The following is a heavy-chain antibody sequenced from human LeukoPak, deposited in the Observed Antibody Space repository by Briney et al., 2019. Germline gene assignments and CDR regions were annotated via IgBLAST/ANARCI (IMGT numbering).Heavy chain of an antibody. CDR2: IYYSGST. D-gene: IGHD5-24*01. CDR1: GGSISSYY. J-gene: IGHJ4*02. CDR3: ARAYGDGYNLISPFDY. V-gene: IGHV4-59*01. Sequence: SETLSLTCTVSGGSISSYYWSWTRQPPGKGLEWIGYIYYSGSTNYNPSLKSRVTISVDTSKNQFSLKLSSVTAADTAVYYCARAYGDGYNLISPFDYWGQGTLVTVSS.